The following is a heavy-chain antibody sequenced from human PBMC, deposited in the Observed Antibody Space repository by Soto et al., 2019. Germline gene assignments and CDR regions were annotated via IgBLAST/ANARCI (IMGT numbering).Heavy chain of an antibody. J-gene: IGHJ6*02. D-gene: IGHD1-26*01. CDR3: RLVDRYYGMDV. CDR2: IWYDGRSK. V-gene: IGHV3-33*01. Sequence: QVQLAESGGGVVQPGRSLSLSCAASGFTFSNYGLHWVRQAPGKGLEWVADIWYDGRSKNYVDSVKGRFTISRDNSKNTLHLAMTTLGAEEWVVYYCRLVDRYYGMDVWGQGATVTVSS. CDR1: GFTFSNYG.